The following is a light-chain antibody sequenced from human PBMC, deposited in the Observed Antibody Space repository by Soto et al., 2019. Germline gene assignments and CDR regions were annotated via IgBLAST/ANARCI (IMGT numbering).Light chain of an antibody. Sequence: QSVLTQPPSASGTPGQRVTMSCSGSSSNIATNNVYWYQHLPGTAPTLLIYKNYQRPSGVPDRFSGSKSGTSASLAISGLRSEDEADYYCATWDDGLSGWVFGGGTQLTVL. CDR3: ATWDDGLSGWV. CDR1: SSNIATNN. CDR2: KNY. J-gene: IGLJ3*02. V-gene: IGLV1-47*01.